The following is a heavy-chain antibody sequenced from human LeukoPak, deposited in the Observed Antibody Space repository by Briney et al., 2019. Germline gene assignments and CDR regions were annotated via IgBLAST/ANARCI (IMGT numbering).Heavy chain of an antibody. Sequence: SVKASCKASGGTFSSYAISWVRQAPGQGLEWVGGIIPIFGTANYAQKFQGRVTITADESTSTAYMELSSLRSEDTAVYYCARDGYGDYAFDYWGQGTLVTVSS. CDR3: ARDGYGDYAFDY. D-gene: IGHD4-17*01. V-gene: IGHV1-69*13. CDR1: GGTFSSYA. CDR2: IIPIFGTA. J-gene: IGHJ4*02.